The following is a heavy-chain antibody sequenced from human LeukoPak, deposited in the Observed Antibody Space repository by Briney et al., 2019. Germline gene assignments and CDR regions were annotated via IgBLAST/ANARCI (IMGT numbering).Heavy chain of an antibody. V-gene: IGHV3-21*01. CDR2: ISSSSSYI. CDR1: GFTFSSYS. J-gene: IGHJ3*02. CDR3: ARADTAMALYI. Sequence: KTGGSPRLSCAASGFTFSSYSMNWVRQAPGKGLEWVSSISSSSSYIYYADSVKGRFTISRDNAKNSLYLQMNSLRAEDTAVYYCARADTAMALYIWGQGTMVTVSS. D-gene: IGHD5-18*01.